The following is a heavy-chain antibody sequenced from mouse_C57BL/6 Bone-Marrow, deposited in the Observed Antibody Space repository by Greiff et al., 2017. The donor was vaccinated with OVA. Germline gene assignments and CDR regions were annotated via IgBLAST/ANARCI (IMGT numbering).Heavy chain of an antibody. CDR1: GYTFTSYW. CDR2: IHPNSGRT. V-gene: IGHV1-64*01. Sequence: VQLQQPGAELVKPGASVKLSCKASGYTFTSYWMHWVKQRPGQGLEWIGMIHPNSGRTNSNEKFKSKATLTVDKSSSTAYMQLSSLTYEASAVYYSAREAEYYGSSIYAMDYWGQGTSVTVSS. CDR3: AREAEYYGSSIYAMDY. D-gene: IGHD1-1*01. J-gene: IGHJ4*01.